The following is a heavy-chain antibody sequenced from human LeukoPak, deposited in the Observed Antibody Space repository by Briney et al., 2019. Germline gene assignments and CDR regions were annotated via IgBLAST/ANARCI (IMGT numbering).Heavy chain of an antibody. CDR2: INHSGST. CDR3: ARGSGGYTGTDNWFDP. Sequence: SETLSLTCAVYGGSFSGYYWSWIRQPPGKGLEWIGEINHSGSTNYNPSPKSRVTISVDTSKNQFSLKLSSVTAADTAVYYCARGSGGYTGTDNWFDPWGQGTLVTVSS. CDR1: GGSFSGYY. J-gene: IGHJ5*02. V-gene: IGHV4-34*01. D-gene: IGHD5-18*01.